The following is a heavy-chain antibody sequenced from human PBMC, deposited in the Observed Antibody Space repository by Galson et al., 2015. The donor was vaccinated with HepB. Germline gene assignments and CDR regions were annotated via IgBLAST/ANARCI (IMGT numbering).Heavy chain of an antibody. CDR2: ISSSSSTI. V-gene: IGHV3-48*01. D-gene: IGHD3-10*01. Sequence: SLRLSCAASGFTFSSYSMNWVRQAPGKGLEWVSYISSSSSTIYYADSVKGRFTISRDNAKNSLYLQMNSLRAEDTAVYYCARGGSYGSGSYYNYYYYGMDVWGQGTTVTVSS. J-gene: IGHJ6*02. CDR1: GFTFSSYS. CDR3: ARGGSYGSGSYYNYYYYGMDV.